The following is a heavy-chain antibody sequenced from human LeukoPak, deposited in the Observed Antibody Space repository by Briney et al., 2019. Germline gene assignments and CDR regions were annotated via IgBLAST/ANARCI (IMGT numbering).Heavy chain of an antibody. CDR3: ARVQVRGVSTFDY. V-gene: IGHV3-53*01. J-gene: IGHJ4*02. Sequence: GGSLRLSCAASGFTVSSNYMSWIRQAPGKGLEWVSVIYSGGSTYYADSVKGRFTISRDNSKNTLYLQMNSLRAEDTAVYYCARVQVRGVSTFDYWGQGTLVTVSS. CDR1: GFTVSSNY. D-gene: IGHD3-10*01. CDR2: IYSGGST.